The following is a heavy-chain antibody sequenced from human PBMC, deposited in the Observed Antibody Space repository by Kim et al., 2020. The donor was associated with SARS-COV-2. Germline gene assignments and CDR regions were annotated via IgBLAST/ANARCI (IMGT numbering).Heavy chain of an antibody. J-gene: IGHJ4*02. D-gene: IGHD6-13*01. CDR2: DT. V-gene: IGHV5-51*01. CDR3: ASSSAGTFDY. Sequence: DTRSSPSFQGQVTISADKSISTAYLQWSSLKASDTAMYYCASSSAGTFDYWGQGTLVTVSS.